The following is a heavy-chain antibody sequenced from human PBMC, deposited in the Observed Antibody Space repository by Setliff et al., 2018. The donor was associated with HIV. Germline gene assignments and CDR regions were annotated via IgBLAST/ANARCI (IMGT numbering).Heavy chain of an antibody. CDR2: ISGSGGST. CDR1: GFTFSSYA. CDR3: AKDSAYDYVWGSYRLQPEFDY. J-gene: IGHJ4*02. V-gene: IGHV3-23*01. D-gene: IGHD3-16*02. Sequence: QTGGSLRLSCAASGFTFSSYAMSWVRQAPGKGLEWVSAISGSGGSTYYADSVKGRFTISRDNSKNTLYLQMNSLRAEDTAVYYCAKDSAYDYVWGSYRLQPEFDYWGQGTLVTVSS.